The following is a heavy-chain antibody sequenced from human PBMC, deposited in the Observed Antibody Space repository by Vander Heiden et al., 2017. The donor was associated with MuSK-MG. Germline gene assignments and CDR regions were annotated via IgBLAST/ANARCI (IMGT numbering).Heavy chain of an antibody. V-gene: IGHV1-3*01. J-gene: IGHJ4*02. CDR3: ARTIRGVIAFDY. Sequence: QVQLVQSGAAVKKPGASVKVSCKASGCTFTSYAMHWVRQAPGQRLEWMGWINAGNGNTKYSQKFQGRVTITRDTSASTAYMELSSLRSEDTAVYYCARTIRGVIAFDYWGQGTLVTVSS. CDR1: GCTFTSYA. D-gene: IGHD3-10*01. CDR2: INAGNGNT.